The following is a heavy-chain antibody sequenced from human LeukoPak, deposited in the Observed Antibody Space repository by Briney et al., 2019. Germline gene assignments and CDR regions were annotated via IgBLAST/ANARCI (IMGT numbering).Heavy chain of an antibody. CDR2: IYYSGST. CDR3: ARDLRGTMPGPYWYFDL. D-gene: IGHD2-2*01. J-gene: IGHJ2*01. CDR1: GGSISSYY. V-gene: IGHV4-59*01. Sequence: SETLSLTCTVSGGSISSYYWSWIRQPPGKGLEWIGHIYYSGSTNYNPSLKSRVTISVDTSKNQFSLKLSSVTAADTAVYYCARDLRGTMPGPYWYFDLWGRGTLVTVSS.